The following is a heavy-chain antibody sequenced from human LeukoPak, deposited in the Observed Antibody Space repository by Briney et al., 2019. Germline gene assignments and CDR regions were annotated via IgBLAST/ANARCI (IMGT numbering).Heavy chain of an antibody. CDR3: ARGPDYGSGSYYKDSNWFDS. Sequence: SETLSLTCTVSGGSISSSSYSWGWIRQPQGTGLEWIGSMYHSGSTYYNPSLKSRVTMSVDASKNQLSLKLSSVTAADTAVYYCARGPDYGSGSYYKDSNWFDSWGQGTLVTVSS. CDR1: GGSISSSSYS. V-gene: IGHV4-39*01. D-gene: IGHD3-10*01. CDR2: MYHSGST. J-gene: IGHJ5*01.